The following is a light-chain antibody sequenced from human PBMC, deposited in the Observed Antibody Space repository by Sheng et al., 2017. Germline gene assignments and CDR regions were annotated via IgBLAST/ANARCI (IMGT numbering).Light chain of an antibody. CDR3: SSYRSTSSVEV. Sequence: QSALTQPASVSGSPGQSIAISCIGTSSDVGGYDYVYWYQQHPGKAPRLIIYDVTNRPSGVSNRFSGSKSGNTASLTISGLQADDEADYYCSSYRSTSSVEVFGTGTKVTVL. CDR1: SSDVGGYDY. V-gene: IGLV2-14*03. CDR2: DVT. J-gene: IGLJ1*01.